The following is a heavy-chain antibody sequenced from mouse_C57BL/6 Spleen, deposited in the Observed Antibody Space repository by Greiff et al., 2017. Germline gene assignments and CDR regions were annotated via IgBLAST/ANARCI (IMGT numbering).Heavy chain of an antibody. Sequence: QVQLQQPGAELVRPGSSVKLSCKASGYTFTSYWMDWVKQRPGQGLEWIGNIYPSDSETHYNQKFKDKATLTVDKSSSTAFMQLSSLTSEDAAVYYWARSGDYDSWFAYWGQGTLVTVSA. CDR3: ARSGDYDSWFAY. D-gene: IGHD2-4*01. CDR2: IYPSDSET. CDR1: GYTFTSYW. J-gene: IGHJ3*01. V-gene: IGHV1-61*01.